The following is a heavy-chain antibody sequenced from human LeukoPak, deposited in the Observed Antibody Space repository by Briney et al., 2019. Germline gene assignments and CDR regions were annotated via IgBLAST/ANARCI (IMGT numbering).Heavy chain of an antibody. CDR3: ARVGSYYSFDY. D-gene: IGHD1-26*01. J-gene: IGHJ4*02. CDR1: GFTVSSKY. Sequence: PGGSLRLSCATSGFTVSSKYMSWVRQAPGKGLEWVSVIYSGGSTYYADSVKGRFTISRDNSRNTVYLQMNSLRVEDTAVYYCARVGSYYSFDYWGQGTQVIVSS. V-gene: IGHV3-66*01. CDR2: IYSGGST.